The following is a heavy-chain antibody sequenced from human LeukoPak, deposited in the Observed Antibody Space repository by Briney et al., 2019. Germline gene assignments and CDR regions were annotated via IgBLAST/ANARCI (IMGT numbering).Heavy chain of an antibody. D-gene: IGHD3-22*01. V-gene: IGHV4-61*02. CDR3: AREPGDYYYDSSGYEGWFDP. CDR1: GGSISSGSYD. J-gene: IGHJ5*02. Sequence: SQTLSLTCTVSGGSISSGSYDWSWIRQPAGRGLEWIGRIYTSGSTNYNPSLKSRVTISVDTSKNQFSLKLSSVTAADTTVYYCAREPGDYYYDSSGYEGWFDPWGQGTLVTVSS. CDR2: IYTSGST.